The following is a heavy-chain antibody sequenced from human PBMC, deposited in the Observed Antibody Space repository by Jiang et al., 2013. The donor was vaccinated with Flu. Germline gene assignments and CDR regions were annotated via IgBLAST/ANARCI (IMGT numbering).Heavy chain of an antibody. Sequence: QLVESGGGLIQPGGSLRLSCAASGFTVSSNYMSWVRQAPGKGLEWVSVIYSGGSTYYADSVKGRFTISRDNSKNTLYLQMNSLRAEDTAVYYCASGTISDYYGMDVWGQGTTVTVSS. D-gene: IGHD1-1*01. CDR3: ASGTISDYYGMDV. CDR2: IYSGGST. J-gene: IGHJ6*02. V-gene: IGHV3-53*01. CDR1: GFTVSSNY.